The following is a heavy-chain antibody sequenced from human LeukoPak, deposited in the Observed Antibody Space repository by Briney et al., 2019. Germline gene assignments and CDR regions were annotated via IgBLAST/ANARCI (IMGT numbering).Heavy chain of an antibody. D-gene: IGHD3-22*01. J-gene: IGHJ4*02. CDR2: ISGSGGST. V-gene: IGHV3-23*01. CDR1: GFTFSSYA. CDR3: AKAGPYYYDSSGYYYGGFDY. Sequence: GGSLRLSCAASGFTFSSYAVSWVRQAPGKGLEWVSAISGSGGSTYYADSVKGRFTISRDNSKNTLYLQMNSLRAEDTAVYYCAKAGPYYYDSSGYYYGGFDYWGQGTLVTVSS.